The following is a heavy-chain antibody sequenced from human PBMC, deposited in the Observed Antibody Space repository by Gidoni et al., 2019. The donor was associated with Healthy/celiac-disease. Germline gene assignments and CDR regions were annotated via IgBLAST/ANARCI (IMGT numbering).Heavy chain of an antibody. J-gene: IGHJ4*02. V-gene: IGHV3-21*01. D-gene: IGHD6-25*01. Sequence: QLAESGVGMFNLGGARRASGEALGFTCSSYSMNWVRHAPGKGPEWVSSISSSSSYIYYADSVKGRFTISRDNAKNSLYLQMNSLRAEDTAVYYCARDPHPATNWGQGTLVTVSS. CDR1: GFTCSSYS. CDR3: ARDPHPATN. CDR2: ISSSSSYI.